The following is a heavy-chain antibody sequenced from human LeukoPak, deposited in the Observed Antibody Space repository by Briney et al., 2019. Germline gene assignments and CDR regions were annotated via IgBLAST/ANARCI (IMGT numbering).Heavy chain of an antibody. CDR3: ARDGLRHFEWPNNWFDP. Sequence: PGGSLRLSCAASGFTFSSYSMHWVRQAPGKGLEWVATIWYDGSNKYYADSVRGRFTISRDNSKNTLYVQMNSLRVEDTAVYYCARDGLRHFEWPNNWFDPWGQGTLVTVSS. D-gene: IGHD3-9*01. J-gene: IGHJ5*02. V-gene: IGHV3-33*01. CDR2: IWYDGSNK. CDR1: GFTFSSYS.